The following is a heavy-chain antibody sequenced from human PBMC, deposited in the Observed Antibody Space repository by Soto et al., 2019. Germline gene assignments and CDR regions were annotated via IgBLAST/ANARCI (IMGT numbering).Heavy chain of an antibody. CDR2: ISAYNGNT. CDR3: AAGREYYYDSSGYYYHYGMDV. Sequence: ASVKVSCKASGYTFTSYGISWVRQAPGQGLEWMGWISAYNGNTNYAQKLQGRVTMTTDTSTSTAYMELRSLRSDDTAVYYCAAGREYYYDSSGYYYHYGMDVWGQGTTVTVSS. CDR1: GYTFTSYG. D-gene: IGHD3-22*01. V-gene: IGHV1-18*04. J-gene: IGHJ6*02.